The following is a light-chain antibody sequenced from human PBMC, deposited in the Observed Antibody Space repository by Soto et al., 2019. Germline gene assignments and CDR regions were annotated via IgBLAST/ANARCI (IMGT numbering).Light chain of an antibody. CDR1: SSNIGSNY. J-gene: IGLJ2*01. CDR2: DNN. CDR3: GTWDSSLSVVV. Sequence: QSVLTQPPSVSAAPGQTVTISCSGSSSNIGSNYVSWYQQLPGTAHKLLIYDNNKRPPGIPDRFSGSKSGTSATLGITGLQTGDEADYYCGTWDSSLSVVVFGGGTKLTVL. V-gene: IGLV1-51*01.